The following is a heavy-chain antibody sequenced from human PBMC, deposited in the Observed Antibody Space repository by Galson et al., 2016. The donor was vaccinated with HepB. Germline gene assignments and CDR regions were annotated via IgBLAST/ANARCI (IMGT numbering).Heavy chain of an antibody. J-gene: IGHJ3*01. CDR3: ARELVRSAFDL. V-gene: IGHV3-48*01. CDR1: GFTLSGSG. CDR2: ISSALRPI. Sequence: SLRLSCAASGFTLSGSGLNWVRQAPGRGLEWISYISSALRPISYADSVKGRFTISRYNAKNSVYLQMNSLRAEDTGVYYCARELVRSAFDLWGQGTMVTVSS. D-gene: IGHD6-6*01.